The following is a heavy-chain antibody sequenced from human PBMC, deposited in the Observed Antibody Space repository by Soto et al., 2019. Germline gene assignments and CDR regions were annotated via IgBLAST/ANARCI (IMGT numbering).Heavy chain of an antibody. V-gene: IGHV1-3*01. Sequence: ASVKVSCKASGYTFTSYDMDWVRQAPGQRLEWMGRITAGNGNTIYSQNFQGRVTVTRDTSASTAYMELSSLRSEDTAVYYCARDRYDSSGLYSYWGQGTLVTVSS. D-gene: IGHD3-22*01. J-gene: IGHJ4*02. CDR3: ARDRYDSSGLYSY. CDR1: GYTFTSYD. CDR2: ITAGNGNT.